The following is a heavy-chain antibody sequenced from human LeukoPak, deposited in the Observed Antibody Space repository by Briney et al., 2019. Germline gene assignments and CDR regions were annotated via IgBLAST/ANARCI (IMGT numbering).Heavy chain of an antibody. V-gene: IGHV3-30*18. CDR1: GFTFSSYG. J-gene: IGHJ6*02. Sequence: GGSLRLSCAASGFTFSSYGMHWVRQAPGKGLEWVAVISYDGSNKYYADSVKGRFTISRDNSKNTLYLQMNSLRAEDTAVYYCAKDGPRDCSSTSCATTPYYYYYGMDVWGQGTTVTVSS. D-gene: IGHD2-2*01. CDR3: AKDGPRDCSSTSCATTPYYYYYGMDV. CDR2: ISYDGSNK.